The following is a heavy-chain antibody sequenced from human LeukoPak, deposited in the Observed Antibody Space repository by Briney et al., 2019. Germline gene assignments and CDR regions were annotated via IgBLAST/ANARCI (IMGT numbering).Heavy chain of an antibody. J-gene: IGHJ5*02. D-gene: IGHD6-13*01. CDR3: ARGDSSTGWWFDP. CDR2: INPHGGTE. V-gene: IGHV3-7*01. CDR1: GFTFSNNW. Sequence: GESLRLSCAASGFTFSNNWMSWVRQAAGKGLEWVANINPHGGTEYYVGSANGRFTISRDNDKSSLYLEMNSLRDEDTAVYYCARGDSSTGWWFDPWGQGTRVTVSS.